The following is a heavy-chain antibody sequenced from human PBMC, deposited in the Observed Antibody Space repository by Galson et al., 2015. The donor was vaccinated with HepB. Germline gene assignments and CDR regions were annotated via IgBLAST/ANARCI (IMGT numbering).Heavy chain of an antibody. V-gene: IGHV4-31*03. D-gene: IGHD4-17*01. CDR1: GGSISSGGYY. Sequence: LSLTCTVSGGSISSGGYYWSWIRQHPGKGLEWIGYIYYSGSTYYNPSLESRVTISVDTSKYQFSLKLSSVTAADTAVYYCARMVYGDAYYFDYWGQGTLVTVSS. CDR2: IYYSGST. J-gene: IGHJ4*02. CDR3: ARMVYGDAYYFDY.